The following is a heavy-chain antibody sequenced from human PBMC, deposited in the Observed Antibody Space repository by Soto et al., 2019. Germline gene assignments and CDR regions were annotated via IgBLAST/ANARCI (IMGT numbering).Heavy chain of an antibody. Sequence: HGESLKISCETSGYTFNKHWIGWVRHLPGRGLEWVGIVYPSDSDTIYSPSFQGQVTVSADKSISTAYLQWSSLRASDSGMYYCARARQPLENDAFDVSGHGTMVTVSS. CDR3: ARARQPLENDAFDV. CDR1: GYTFNKHW. V-gene: IGHV5-51*01. CDR2: VYPSDSDT. J-gene: IGHJ3*01.